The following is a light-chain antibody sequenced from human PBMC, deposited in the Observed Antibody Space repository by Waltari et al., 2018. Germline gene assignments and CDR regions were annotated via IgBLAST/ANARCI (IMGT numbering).Light chain of an antibody. CDR3: QKYNTAPQGLT. CDR2: AAS. CDR1: QGISNY. J-gene: IGKJ4*01. Sequence: DIQITQSPSPLPASVGDRVTITCRASQGISNYLAWYQQKPGKGPKLLIYAASNLQSVVPSRFSGSGSGPDFTLTISSLQPEDVATYYCQKYNTAPQGLTFGGGTMVEHK. V-gene: IGKV1-27*01.